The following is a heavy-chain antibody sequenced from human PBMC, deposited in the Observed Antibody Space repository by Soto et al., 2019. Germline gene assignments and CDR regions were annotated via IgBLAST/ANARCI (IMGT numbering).Heavy chain of an antibody. Sequence: RLSCAASGFTFSSYAMHWVRQAPGKGLEWVAVISYDGSNKYYADSVKGRFTISRDNSKNTLYLQMNSLRAEDTAVYYCARDQLRVYASRYYYYGMDVWGQGTTVTVSS. CDR2: ISYDGSNK. V-gene: IGHV3-30-3*01. CDR3: ARDQLRVYASRYYYYGMDV. CDR1: GFTFSSYA. D-gene: IGHD2-8*01. J-gene: IGHJ6*02.